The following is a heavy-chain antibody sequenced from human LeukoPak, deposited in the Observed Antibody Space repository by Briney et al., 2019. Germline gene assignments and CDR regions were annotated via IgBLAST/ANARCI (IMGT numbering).Heavy chain of an antibody. CDR3: ATWGGREDY. J-gene: IGHJ4*02. CDR1: GFGFSGYW. V-gene: IGHV3-7*01. Sequence: GGSLRLSCAASGFGFSGYWMNWVRQAPGKGLEWLANINQDGSHEYYLDSVKGRFTISRDNAKNSLYLQMNSLRAEDTALYYCATWGGREDYWGQGTLVTVSS. D-gene: IGHD3-16*01. CDR2: INQDGSHE.